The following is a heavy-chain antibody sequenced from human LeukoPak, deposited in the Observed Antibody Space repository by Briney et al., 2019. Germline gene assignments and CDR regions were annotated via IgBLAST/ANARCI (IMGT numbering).Heavy chain of an antibody. CDR2: ISAYNINK. V-gene: IGHV1-18*01. CDR3: ARRPNYYGSGVYYYMDV. J-gene: IGHJ6*03. CDR1: GYSFTSYG. D-gene: IGHD3-10*01. Sequence: GASEKVSCRASGYSFTSYGICWVRQAPGQGLEWMGWISAYNINKNYEQKRHSRVTLTTDTSTSSVDMAMRSLRSDDTAVYYCARRPNYYGSGVYYYMDVWGKGTTVTVSS.